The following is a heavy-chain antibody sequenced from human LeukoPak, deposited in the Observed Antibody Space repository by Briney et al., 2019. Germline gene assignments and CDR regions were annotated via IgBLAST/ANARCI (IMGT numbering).Heavy chain of an antibody. J-gene: IGHJ5*02. CDR2: INPNSGGT. CDR1: GYTFTVYY. D-gene: IGHD2-2*01. CDR3: ARDRYCSSTSCYRWFDP. V-gene: IGHV1-2*02. Sequence: ASVKVSYKASGYTFTVYYMHWVRQAPGQGLEWMGWINPNSGGTNYAQKFQGRVTMTRDTSISTAYMELSRLRSDDTAVYYCARDRYCSSTSCYRWFDPWGQGTLVTVSS.